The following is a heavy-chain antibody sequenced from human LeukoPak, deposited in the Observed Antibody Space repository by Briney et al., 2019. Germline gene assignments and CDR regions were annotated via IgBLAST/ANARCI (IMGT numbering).Heavy chain of an antibody. CDR3: ARVVATIPYYYYYYGMDV. V-gene: IGHV4-34*01. J-gene: IGHJ6*02. CDR2: INHSGST. CDR1: GGSFSGYY. Sequence: WETLSLTCAVYGGSFSGYYWSWIRQPPGKGLEWIGEINHSGSTNYNPSLKSRVTISVDTSKNQFSLKLSSVTAADTAVYYCARVVATIPYYYYYYGMDVWGQRTTVTVSS. D-gene: IGHD5-12*01.